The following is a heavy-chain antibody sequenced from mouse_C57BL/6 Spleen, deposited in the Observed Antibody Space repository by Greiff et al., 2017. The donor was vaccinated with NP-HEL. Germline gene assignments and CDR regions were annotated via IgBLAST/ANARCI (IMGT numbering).Heavy chain of an antibody. CDR3: TTGSRHYAMDY. V-gene: IGHV14-4*01. Sequence: EVQLQQSGAELVRPGASVKLSCTASGFNIKDDYMHWVKQRPEQGLEWIGWIDPENGDTEYASKFQGKATITADTSSNTAYLQLSSLTSEDTAVYYCTTGSRHYAMDYWGQGTSVTVSS. CDR1: GFNIKDDY. J-gene: IGHJ4*01. D-gene: IGHD1-1*01. CDR2: IDPENGDT.